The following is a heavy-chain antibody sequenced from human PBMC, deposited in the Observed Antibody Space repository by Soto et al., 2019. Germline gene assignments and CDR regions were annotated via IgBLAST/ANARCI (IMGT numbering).Heavy chain of an antibody. Sequence: QVQLVQSGAEVKKPGASVKVSCKASGYTFTGYYMHWVRQAPGQGLEWMGWINPNSGGTNYAQKFQGWVTMTRDTSISPAYMELSRLRSDDTAVYYCARGLYCSGGSCYWFDPWGQGTLVTVSS. D-gene: IGHD2-15*01. CDR2: INPNSGGT. CDR1: GYTFTGYY. J-gene: IGHJ5*02. CDR3: ARGLYCSGGSCYWFDP. V-gene: IGHV1-2*04.